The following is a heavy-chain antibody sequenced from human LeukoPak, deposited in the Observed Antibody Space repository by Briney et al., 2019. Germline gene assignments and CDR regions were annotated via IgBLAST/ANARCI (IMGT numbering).Heavy chain of an antibody. Sequence: SETLSLTCAVYGGSFSGYYWSWIRQPPGKGLEWIGEINHSGSTNYNPSLKSRVTISVDTSKNQFSLKLSSVTAADTAVYYCAIKEQCLPHDAFDIWGQGTMVTVSS. CDR3: AIKEQCLPHDAFDI. J-gene: IGHJ3*02. CDR1: GGSFSGYY. D-gene: IGHD5/OR15-5a*01. V-gene: IGHV4-34*01. CDR2: INHSGST.